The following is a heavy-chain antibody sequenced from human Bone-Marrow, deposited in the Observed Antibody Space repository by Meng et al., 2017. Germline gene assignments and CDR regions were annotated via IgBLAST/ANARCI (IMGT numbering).Heavy chain of an antibody. J-gene: IGHJ5*02. D-gene: IGHD6-19*01. Sequence: GSLRLSCTVSGGSVSSGSYYWSWIRQPPGQGLEWIGYIYYSGSTNYNPSLKSRVTISVDTSKNQFSLKLSSVTAADTAVYYCARVALAVAGIGSWGQGTLVTVSS. CDR3: ARVALAVAGIGS. V-gene: IGHV4-61*01. CDR1: GGSVSSGSYY. CDR2: IYYSGST.